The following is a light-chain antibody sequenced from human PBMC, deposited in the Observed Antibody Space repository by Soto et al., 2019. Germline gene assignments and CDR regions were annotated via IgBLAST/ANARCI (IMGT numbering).Light chain of an antibody. CDR1: QIVRND. J-gene: IGKJ4*01. Sequence: DIVFPQSPATLSLSPGERATLSCRASQIVRNDLVWYHQKPGQAPRVLIYSASNRATGIPARFSGSGSGPDFTLTISSLEPEDFAVYYCQHRTNCPPTFGGGTKVEMK. CDR3: QHRTNCPPT. CDR2: SAS. V-gene: IGKV3-11*01.